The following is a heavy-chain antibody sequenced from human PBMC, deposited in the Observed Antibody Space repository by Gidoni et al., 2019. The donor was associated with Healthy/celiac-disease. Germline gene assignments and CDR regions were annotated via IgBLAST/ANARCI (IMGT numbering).Heavy chain of an antibody. V-gene: IGHV2-26*01. CDR2: IFSNDEK. D-gene: IGHD3-3*01. CDR3: ARIRDSDFWSGYSPFDY. CDR1: GFSLSNARMG. Sequence: QVTLKESGPVLVKPTETLTLTCTVSGFSLSNARMGVSWIRQPPGKALAWLAYIFSNDEKSYSTSLKSRLTISKDTSNSQVVLTMTNMDPVDTATYYCARIRDSDFWSGYSPFDYWGQGTLVTVSP. J-gene: IGHJ4*02.